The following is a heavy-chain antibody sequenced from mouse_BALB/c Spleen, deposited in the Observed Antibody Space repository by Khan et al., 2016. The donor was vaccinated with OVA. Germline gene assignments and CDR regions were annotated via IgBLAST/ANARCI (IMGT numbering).Heavy chain of an antibody. CDR1: VYAFSSSW. J-gene: IGHJ4*01. D-gene: IGHD2-13*01. Sequence: QVQLQQSGPELVKPGASVKISCKASVYAFSSSWMNWVKQRPGQGLEWIGRIYPGDGNTNYNGKFKGKATLTADNSSSTAYMQLSSLTSVDSAVYFCAREDGDYYAMDFWGQGTSVTVSS. CDR2: IYPGDGNT. V-gene: IGHV1-82*01. CDR3: AREDGDYYAMDF.